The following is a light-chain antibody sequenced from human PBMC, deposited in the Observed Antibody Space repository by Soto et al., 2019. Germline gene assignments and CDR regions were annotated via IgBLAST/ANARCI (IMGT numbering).Light chain of an antibody. Sequence: QSVLTQPASVSGSPGQASSISGTGTSSDVGGYNYVSWYQQHPGKAPKLMIYDVSNRPSGVSNRFSGSKSGNTASLTISGLQAEDEADYYCSSYTSSSPLVVFGGGTKLTVL. V-gene: IGLV2-14*01. CDR1: SSDVGGYNY. J-gene: IGLJ2*01. CDR3: SSYTSSSPLVV. CDR2: DVS.